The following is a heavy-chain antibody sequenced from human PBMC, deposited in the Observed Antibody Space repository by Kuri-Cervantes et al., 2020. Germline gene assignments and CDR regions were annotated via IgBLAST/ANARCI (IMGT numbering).Heavy chain of an antibody. V-gene: IGHV4-4*07. D-gene: IGHD3-22*01. J-gene: IGHJ2*01. Sequence: SETLSLTCTVSGGSISSYYWNWIRQPAGKTLEWIGRIDTSGNTNYNSSLKSRVTILVDMSKNQFSLQLTSVTAADTAVYYCARAHDSLAGLFDLWGRGTLVTVSS. CDR3: ARAHDSLAGLFDL. CDR2: IDTSGNT. CDR1: GGSISSYY.